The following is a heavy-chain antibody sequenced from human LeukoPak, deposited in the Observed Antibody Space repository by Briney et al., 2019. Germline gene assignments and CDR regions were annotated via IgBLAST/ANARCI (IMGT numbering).Heavy chain of an antibody. CDR3: AKDQDVAAAGTWGSIDY. D-gene: IGHD6-13*01. Sequence: PGGSLRLSCAASGFTFSSYAMSWVRQAPGKGLEWVAVISYDATNKYYTDSVKGRFTISRDNSKSTLYLQMNSLRAEDTAVYYCAKDQDVAAAGTWGSIDYWGQGSLVTVSS. V-gene: IGHV3-30*18. J-gene: IGHJ4*02. CDR2: ISYDATNK. CDR1: GFTFSSYA.